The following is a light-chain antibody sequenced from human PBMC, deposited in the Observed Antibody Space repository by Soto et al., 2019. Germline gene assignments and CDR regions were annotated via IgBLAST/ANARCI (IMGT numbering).Light chain of an antibody. V-gene: IGKV2-30*02. CDR2: KVS. CDR3: LVGTHGVT. J-gene: IGKJ5*01. Sequence: LMTQSPLSLPVTLGQPASIYCRSSQSLVHSDGRTYLSWFQQRPGQSPRRLIYKVSNRDSGVPDRFSGGGSGTDFTLRISRVEAEDVGVYYCLVGTHGVTFGQGTRLEIK. CDR1: QSLVHSDGRTY.